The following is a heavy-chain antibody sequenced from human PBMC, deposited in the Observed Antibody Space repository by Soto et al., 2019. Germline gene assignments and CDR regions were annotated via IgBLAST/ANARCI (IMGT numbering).Heavy chain of an antibody. V-gene: IGHV1-46*01. CDR1: GYTFTSYY. Sequence: ASVKVSCKASGYTFTSYYMHWVRQAPRQGLEWMGIIDPSGGSTSYAQKFQGRVTMTRDTSTSTVYMELSSLRSEDTAVYYCARSRRGYDSSGIGYAFDIWGQGTMVTVSS. CDR3: ARSRRGYDSSGIGYAFDI. CDR2: IDPSGGST. J-gene: IGHJ3*02. D-gene: IGHD3-22*01.